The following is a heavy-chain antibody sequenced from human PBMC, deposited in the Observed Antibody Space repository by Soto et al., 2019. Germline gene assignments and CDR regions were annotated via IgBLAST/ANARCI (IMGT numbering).Heavy chain of an antibody. CDR3: ASPLYCSGGSCYSRAAFDI. D-gene: IGHD2-15*01. V-gene: IGHV1-69*13. CDR1: GGTFSSYA. Sequence: GASVKVSCKASGGTFSSYAISWVRQAPGQGLEWMGGIIPIFGTANYAQKFQGRVTITADESTSTAYMELSSLRSEDTAVYYCASPLYCSGGSCYSRAAFDIWGQGTMVTVSS. J-gene: IGHJ3*02. CDR2: IIPIFGTA.